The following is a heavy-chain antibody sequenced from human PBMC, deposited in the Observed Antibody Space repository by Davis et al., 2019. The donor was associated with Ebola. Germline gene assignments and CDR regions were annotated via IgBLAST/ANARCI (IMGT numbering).Heavy chain of an antibody. CDR3: AIFGVVIDY. CDR1: GGSFSGYY. Sequence: SETLSLTCAAYGGSFSGYYWSWIRQPPGKGLEWIGEINHSGSTNYNPSLKSRVTISVDTSKNQFSLKLSSVTAADTAVYYCAIFGVVIDYWGQGTLVTVSS. J-gene: IGHJ4*02. V-gene: IGHV4-34*01. D-gene: IGHD3-3*02. CDR2: INHSGST.